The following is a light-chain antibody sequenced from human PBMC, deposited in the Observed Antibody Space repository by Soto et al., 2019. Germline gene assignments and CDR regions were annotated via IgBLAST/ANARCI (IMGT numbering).Light chain of an antibody. V-gene: IGLV2-14*01. Sequence: QGVLTRPASVSGSPGHTITIACVGTSSDIGDYNYVSWYQHLPGKAPQLIIFEVSNRPSGVSHRFSGSKSGATASLAISGLQADDEADYYCTSYSSTNTLVFGGGTKVTVL. CDR1: SSDIGDYNY. CDR2: EVS. CDR3: TSYSSTNTLV. J-gene: IGLJ3*02.